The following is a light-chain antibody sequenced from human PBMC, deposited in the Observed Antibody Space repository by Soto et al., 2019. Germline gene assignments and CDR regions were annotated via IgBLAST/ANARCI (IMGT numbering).Light chain of an antibody. CDR2: DTS. Sequence: QAVVTQEPSXXXXXXXXXXXXCGSSTGAVTSGHYPYWFQQKPGQAPRTLIYDTSNKHSWTPARFSGSLLGGKAALTLSGAQPEDEAEYYCLLSYSGARNVVFGGGTKLTVL. CDR3: LLSYSGARNVV. CDR1: TGAVTSGHY. V-gene: IGLV7-46*01. J-gene: IGLJ2*01.